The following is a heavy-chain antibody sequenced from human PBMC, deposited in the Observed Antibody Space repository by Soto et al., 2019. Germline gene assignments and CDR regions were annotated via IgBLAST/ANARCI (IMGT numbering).Heavy chain of an antibody. CDR2: IYYSGST. J-gene: IGHJ6*03. CDR1: GGSISSGGYY. Sequence: SETLSLTCTVSGGSISSGGYYWSWIRQHPGKGLEWIGYIYYSGSTYYNPSLKSRVTISVDTSKNQFSLKLSSVTAADTAVYYCAREYRGSYMDVWGKGTTVTVSS. CDR3: AREYRGSYMDV. V-gene: IGHV4-31*03. D-gene: IGHD5-12*01.